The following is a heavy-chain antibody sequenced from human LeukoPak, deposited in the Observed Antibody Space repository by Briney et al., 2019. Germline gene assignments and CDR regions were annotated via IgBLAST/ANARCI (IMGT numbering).Heavy chain of an antibody. CDR2: ISWDGGST. CDR1: GFTFDDYA. CDR3: AKIGHYYDSSGYFDY. J-gene: IGHJ4*02. D-gene: IGHD3-22*01. V-gene: IGHV3-43D*03. Sequence: GGSLRLSCAASGFTFDDYAMHWVRQAPGKGLEWVSLISWDGGSTYYADSVKGRFTIPRDNSKNSLYLQMNSLRAEDTALYYCAKIGHYYDSSGYFDYWDQGTLVTVSS.